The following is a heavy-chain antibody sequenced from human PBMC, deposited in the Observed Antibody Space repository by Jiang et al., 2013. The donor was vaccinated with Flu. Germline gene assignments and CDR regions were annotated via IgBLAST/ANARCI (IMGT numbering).Heavy chain of an antibody. CDR1: GYIFANYA. CDR3: TRGPPAWGRGTPDF. J-gene: IGHJ4*02. Sequence: YGAEVKKPGASVKVSCKAFGYIFANYAIHWLRQAPGQRFEWMGWINVGNLDTKYSENFQGRVTITRDISATTVHMELNSLTSEDTAVYYCTRGPPAWGRGTPDFWGQGTLLTVSS. D-gene: IGHD1-14*01. V-gene: IGHV1-3*01. CDR2: INVGNLDT.